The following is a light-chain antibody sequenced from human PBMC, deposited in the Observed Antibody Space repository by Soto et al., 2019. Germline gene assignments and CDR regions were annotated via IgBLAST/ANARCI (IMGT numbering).Light chain of an antibody. CDR1: SSDIGGYNY. V-gene: IGLV2-14*01. Sequence: QSVLTQPASVSGSPGQSITISYTGTSSDIGGYNYVSWSQQHPGKAPKLMIYEVSNRPSGVSNRFSGSKSGNTASLTISGLQAEDEADYYCTSYTSSSTYVFGTGTKVTVL. CDR3: TSYTSSSTYV. J-gene: IGLJ1*01. CDR2: EVS.